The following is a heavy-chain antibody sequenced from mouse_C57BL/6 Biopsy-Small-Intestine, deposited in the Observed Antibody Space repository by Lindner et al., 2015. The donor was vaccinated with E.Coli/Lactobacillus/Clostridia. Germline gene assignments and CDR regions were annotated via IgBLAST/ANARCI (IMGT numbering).Heavy chain of an antibody. Sequence: VQLQESGPELVQPGASVKLSCKASGFTFTNYDINWVKQRPGQGLEWIGWIYPRDDSTVYNEKFKGKATLTVDKFSSTAYMELHSLTSEDSAVYFCARERIYYDYDGDYFDYWGQGTSLTVSS. J-gene: IGHJ2*02. D-gene: IGHD2-4*01. CDR1: GFTFTNYD. V-gene: IGHV1-85*01. CDR2: IYPRDDST. CDR3: ARERIYYDYDGDYFDY.